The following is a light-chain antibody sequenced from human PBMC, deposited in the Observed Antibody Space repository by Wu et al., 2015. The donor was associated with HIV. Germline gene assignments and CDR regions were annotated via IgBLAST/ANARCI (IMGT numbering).Light chain of an antibody. J-gene: IGKJ4*01. Sequence: LTQSPVTLSLFPGESASVSCRASQTVSNYLAWYQQKPGQAPRLLIYDTSNRATGIPVRFSGSGSGTDFTLTISSLEPEDFAVYYCQQRFKWPLTFGGGTKVEIK. V-gene: IGKV3-11*01. CDR2: DTS. CDR1: QTVSNY. CDR3: QQRFKWPLT.